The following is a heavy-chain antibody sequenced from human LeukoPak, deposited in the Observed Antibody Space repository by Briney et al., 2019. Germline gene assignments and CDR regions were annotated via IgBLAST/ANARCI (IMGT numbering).Heavy chain of an antibody. CDR1: GGTFSSYA. Sequence: SVKVSCKASGGTFSSYAISWVRHAPGQGLEWMGRIIPIFGTANYAQKFQGRVTITTDESTSTAYMELSSLRSEDTAVYYCARAVSITMVRGVSSTTNWFDPWGPGTLVTVSS. V-gene: IGHV1-69*05. CDR2: IIPIFGTA. CDR3: ARAVSITMVRGVSSTTNWFDP. J-gene: IGHJ5*02. D-gene: IGHD3-10*01.